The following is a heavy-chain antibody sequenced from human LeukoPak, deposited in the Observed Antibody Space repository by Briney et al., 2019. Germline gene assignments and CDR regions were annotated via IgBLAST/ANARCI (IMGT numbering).Heavy chain of an antibody. Sequence: GGSLRLSCAASGFTFSDHAMHWVRQAPDKGLEWVAVISYDESNKYYADSVKGRFTISRDNSKNTLYLQMNSLRAEDTAVYYCARDSLPRVFLPGGYFQHWGQGTLVTVSS. J-gene: IGHJ1*01. V-gene: IGHV3-30-3*01. CDR3: ARDSLPRVFLPGGYFQH. CDR2: ISYDESNK. D-gene: IGHD3-10*01. CDR1: GFTFSDHA.